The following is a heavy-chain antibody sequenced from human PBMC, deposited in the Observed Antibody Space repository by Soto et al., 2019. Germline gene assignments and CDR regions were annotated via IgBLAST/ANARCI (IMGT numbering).Heavy chain of an antibody. CDR2: IVPSLDTT. V-gene: IGHV1-69*11. J-gene: IGHJ6*02. CDR1: GGTFSSSG. D-gene: IGHD1-20*01. Sequence: QVHLVQSGTEVKKPGSSVQVSCTASGGTFSSSGFSWVRQAPGQGLEWMGMIVPSLDTTNYAQKFQARVTITADEVTSTAYMELRSLRSEDTAVYYCARCPQQRYTADPSAVEVWGPGTRVLVSS. CDR3: ARCPQQRYTADPSAVEV.